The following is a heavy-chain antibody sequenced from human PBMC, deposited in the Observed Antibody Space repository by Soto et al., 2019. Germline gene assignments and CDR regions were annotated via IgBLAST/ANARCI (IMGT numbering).Heavy chain of an antibody. V-gene: IGHV3-23*01. D-gene: IGHD2-2*01. CDR3: ARDHPIVVVPAEIDY. Sequence: GGSLRLSCAASGFTFSSYAMSWVRQAPGKGLEWVSAISGSGGSKYYADSVKGRFTISRDNSKNTLYLQMNSLRAEDTAVYYCARDHPIVVVPAEIDYWGQGTLVTVSS. J-gene: IGHJ4*02. CDR2: ISGSGGSK. CDR1: GFTFSSYA.